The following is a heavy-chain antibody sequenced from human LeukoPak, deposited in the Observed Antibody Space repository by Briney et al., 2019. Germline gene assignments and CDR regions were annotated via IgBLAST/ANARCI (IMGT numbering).Heavy chain of an antibody. D-gene: IGHD3-10*01. Sequence: GASVKVSCKASGYTFTGYYMHWVRQAPGQRLEWMGWINPNSGGTNYAQKFQGRVTMTRNTSISTAYMELSSLRSEDTAVYYCARGLRVLWFGESNYYMDVWGKGTTVTISS. V-gene: IGHV1-2*02. CDR2: INPNSGGT. J-gene: IGHJ6*03. CDR1: GYTFTGYY. CDR3: ARGLRVLWFGESNYYMDV.